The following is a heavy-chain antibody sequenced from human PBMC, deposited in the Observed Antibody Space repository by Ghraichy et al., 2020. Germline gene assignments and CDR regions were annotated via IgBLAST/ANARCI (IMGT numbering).Heavy chain of an antibody. Sequence: SETLSLTCGIYGGSFSGYYWSWIRQPPGKGLEWIAEINHSGRTKCNPSLKSRVTIALDTSKRRLSLSLSSVTAADTAVYYCARYQNGDSESPAYGMDVWGQGTTVIVSS. J-gene: IGHJ6*02. CDR1: GGSFSGYY. CDR3: ARYQNGDSESPAYGMDV. V-gene: IGHV4-34*01. CDR2: INHSGRT. D-gene: IGHD2-15*01.